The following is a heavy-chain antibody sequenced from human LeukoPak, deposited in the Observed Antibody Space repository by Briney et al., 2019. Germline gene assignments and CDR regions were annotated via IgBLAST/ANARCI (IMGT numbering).Heavy chain of an antibody. D-gene: IGHD3-10*01. J-gene: IGHJ5*02. Sequence: GGSLRLSCAASGFTFSSYGMHWVRQAPGKGLEWVAFIRYDGSNKYYADSVKGRFTISRDNSKNTLYLQMNSLRAEDTAVYYCAKPKPETHYYYGSGALDPWGQGTLVTVSS. V-gene: IGHV3-30*02. CDR1: GFTFSSYG. CDR3: AKPKPETHYYYGSGALDP. CDR2: IRYDGSNK.